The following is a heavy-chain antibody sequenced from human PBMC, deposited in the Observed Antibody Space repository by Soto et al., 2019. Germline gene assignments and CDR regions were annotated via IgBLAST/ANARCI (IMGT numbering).Heavy chain of an antibody. D-gene: IGHD3-22*01. CDR2: IYGGGST. CDR1: GFTVSSDY. Sequence: GGSLRLSCAASGFTVSSDYMSWVRQTPGRGLEWISVIYGGGSTYYADSVKGRFTISRDNSKNTLFLQMNSLRAEDTAVYYCVRDPEYYYGSGGYYRNHFSSGTDGWGQGIMVTVAS. V-gene: IGHV3-66*01. CDR3: VRDPEYYYGSGGYYRNHFSSGTDG. J-gene: IGHJ6*02.